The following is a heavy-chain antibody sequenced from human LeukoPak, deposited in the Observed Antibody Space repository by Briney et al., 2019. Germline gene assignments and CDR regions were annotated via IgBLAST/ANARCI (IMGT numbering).Heavy chain of an antibody. V-gene: IGHV3-30*02. J-gene: IGHJ4*02. CDR2: IRYDGSNK. CDR3: GRDSRWAQPDY. CDR1: GFTFSSYG. Sequence: GGSLRLSCAASGFTFSSYGMHWVRQGPGKGLEWVAFIRYDGSNKNYADSVKGRFTISRDNSKNTVYLQINSLTAEDTAVYFCGRDSRWAQPDYWGQGTLVTVSS. D-gene: IGHD5-24*01.